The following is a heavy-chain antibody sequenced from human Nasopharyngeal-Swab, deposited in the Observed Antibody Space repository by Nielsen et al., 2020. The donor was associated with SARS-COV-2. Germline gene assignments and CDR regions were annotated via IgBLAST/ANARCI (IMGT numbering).Heavy chain of an antibody. CDR3: ARETIPYDSSGFDAFDI. CDR2: ISYRGST. V-gene: IGHV4-31*02. D-gene: IGHD3-22*01. Sequence: WIRQPPGKGLEWIGYISYRGSTYYNPSLKNRVTISVDTSKNQVSLNLSSVTAADTAVYYCARETIPYDSSGFDAFDIWGQGTRVTVSS. J-gene: IGHJ3*02.